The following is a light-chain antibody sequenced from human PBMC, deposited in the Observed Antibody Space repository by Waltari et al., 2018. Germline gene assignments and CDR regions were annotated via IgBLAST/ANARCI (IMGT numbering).Light chain of an antibody. Sequence: EIVLTQSPGTLSLSPGERAPFSCRASQSVGTSLAWYRQQKRGQAPRLLIYGVSIRATGISDRFSGSGFGTDFSLTISGLEPEDFAVYYCQHYVRLPVTFGQGTTVEIK. J-gene: IGKJ1*01. CDR2: GVS. CDR1: QSVGTS. V-gene: IGKV3-20*01. CDR3: QHYVRLPVT.